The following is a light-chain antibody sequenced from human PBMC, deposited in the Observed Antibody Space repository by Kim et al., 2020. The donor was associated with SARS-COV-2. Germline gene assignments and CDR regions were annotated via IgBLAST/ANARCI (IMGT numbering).Light chain of an antibody. V-gene: IGLV2-14*04. CDR2: DVS. Sequence: STTITCNGSSSEVGGYNYVFWYQQHPGRAPKIMIYDVSKRRSGVANRCSGSKSGNTAALTISGLQEEDEEDDYCSSYTSSSNSYVFGTGTKVTVL. CDR3: SSYTSSSNSYV. CDR1: SSEVGGYNY. J-gene: IGLJ1*01.